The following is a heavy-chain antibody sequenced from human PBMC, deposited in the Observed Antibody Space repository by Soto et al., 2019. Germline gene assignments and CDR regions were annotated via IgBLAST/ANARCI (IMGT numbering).Heavy chain of an antibody. V-gene: IGHV4-30-4*02. CDR3: ATESGSTYGYFDH. CDR1: GGSVTSAEDS. D-gene: IGHD5-18*01. CDR2: ISNSGST. Sequence: PLDTLSLTCTGSGGSVTSAEDSWTWIRQSPGKGLEWIGYISNSGSTGYNPSLKTRLSMSVDRSKNQFTLRLTSVTAADTAVYFCATESGSTYGYFDHWGQGTQVTVSS. J-gene: IGHJ4*02.